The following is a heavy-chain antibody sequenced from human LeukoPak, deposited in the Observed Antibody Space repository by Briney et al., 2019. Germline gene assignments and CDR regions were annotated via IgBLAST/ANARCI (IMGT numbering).Heavy chain of an antibody. CDR3: AREGTDQYYYYYMDV. J-gene: IGHJ6*03. V-gene: IGHV4-59*11. CDR2: IYYSGST. Sequence: SETLSLTCTVSGGSMRSHYWSWIRQPPGKGLEWIGYIYYSGSTSYNPSLKSRVTISLDTSKNQFSLKLSSVTAADTAVYYCAREGTDQYYYYYMDVWGKGTTVTVSS. D-gene: IGHD3-10*01. CDR1: GGSMRSHY.